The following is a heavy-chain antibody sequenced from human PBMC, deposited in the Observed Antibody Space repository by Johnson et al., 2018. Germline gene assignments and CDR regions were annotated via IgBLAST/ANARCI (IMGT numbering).Heavy chain of an antibody. CDR1: GGTFSSYA. Sequence: QVQLVESGAEVKKPGSSVKVSCKASGGTFSSYAISWVRQAPGQGLEWMGGIIPIFGTANYAQKFQGRVTITPDESTSTAYMELRSLGSEDTAVYYCYSGSYYRDAFDIWGQGTMVTVSS. V-gene: IGHV1-69*01. D-gene: IGHD1-26*01. CDR2: IIPIFGTA. CDR3: YSGSYYRDAFDI. J-gene: IGHJ3*02.